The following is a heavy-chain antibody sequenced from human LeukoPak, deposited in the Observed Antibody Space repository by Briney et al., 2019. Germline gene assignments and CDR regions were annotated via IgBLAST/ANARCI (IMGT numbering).Heavy chain of an antibody. CDR1: GFTFSSYA. J-gene: IGHJ5*02. D-gene: IGHD3-3*01. CDR3: AKDENYDFWSGYPNWFDP. Sequence: GGSLRLSCAASGFTFSSYAMSWVRQARGKGLEWVSAISGSGGSTYYADSVKGRFTISRDNSKNTLYLQMNSLRAEDTAVYYCAKDENYDFWSGYPNWFDPWGQGTLVTVSS. CDR2: ISGSGGST. V-gene: IGHV3-23*01.